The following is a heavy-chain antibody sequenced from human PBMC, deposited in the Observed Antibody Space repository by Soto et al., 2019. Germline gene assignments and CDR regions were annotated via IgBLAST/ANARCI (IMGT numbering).Heavy chain of an antibody. Sequence: QVQLLQSGAEVKKPGSSVRVSCEASGGTFRSYAISWVRQAPGQGLEWMGEIIPIFGTGNYAQKFQGGVTITADESTTTVYMDLRSLTSEDTAVYYCAKGAVAGTPTSYYYYGMDVWGQGTTVTVSS. CDR1: GGTFRSYA. V-gene: IGHV1-69*12. CDR2: IIPIFGTG. D-gene: IGHD6-19*01. CDR3: AKGAVAGTPTSYYYYGMDV. J-gene: IGHJ6*02.